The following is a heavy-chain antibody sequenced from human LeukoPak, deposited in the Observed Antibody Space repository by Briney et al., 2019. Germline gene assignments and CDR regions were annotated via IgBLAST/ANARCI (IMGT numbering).Heavy chain of an antibody. CDR2: ISSSGSTI. CDR3: AKGAAPGRDVFDI. J-gene: IGHJ3*02. V-gene: IGHV3-48*03. CDR1: GFTFSSYE. D-gene: IGHD1-26*01. Sequence: AGWSLRLSCAASGFTFSSYEMNWVRQAPGKGLEWVSHISSSGSTIYYADSVKGRFTISRDNAKNSLYLQMNSLRAGDTAVYYCAKGAAPGRDVFDIWGQGTMVTVSS.